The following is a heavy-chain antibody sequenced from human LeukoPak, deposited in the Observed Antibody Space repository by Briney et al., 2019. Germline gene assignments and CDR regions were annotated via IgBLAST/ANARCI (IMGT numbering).Heavy chain of an antibody. Sequence: SETLSLTCAVYGGSFSGYYWSWIRQPPGKGLEWIGEINHSGSTNYNPSLKSRVTISVDTSKNQFSLKLSFVTAADTAVYYCARGGPQIYCSGGSCYNRKNWFDPWGQGTLVTVSS. V-gene: IGHV4-34*01. CDR2: INHSGST. CDR3: ARGGPQIYCSGGSCYNRKNWFDP. J-gene: IGHJ5*02. D-gene: IGHD2-15*01. CDR1: GGSFSGYY.